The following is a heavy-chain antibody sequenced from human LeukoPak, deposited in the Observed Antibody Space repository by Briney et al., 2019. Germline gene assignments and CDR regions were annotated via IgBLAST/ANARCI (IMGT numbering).Heavy chain of an antibody. CDR1: GGSISNCY. J-gene: IGHJ4*02. CDR2: IYSSGST. CDR3: AREHMVRGVINR. D-gene: IGHD3-10*01. V-gene: IGHV4-4*07. Sequence: SEILSLTCTVSGGSISNCYWSWIRQPAGKRLEWLRRIYSSGSTNYNPSLESRVTVSVDTSKNQFSLKLSSVTAADTAVYYCAREHMVRGVINRWGQGALVTVSS.